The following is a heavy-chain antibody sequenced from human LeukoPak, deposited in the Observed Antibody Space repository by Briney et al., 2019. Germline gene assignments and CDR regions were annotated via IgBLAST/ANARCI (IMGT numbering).Heavy chain of an antibody. D-gene: IGHD1-26*01. V-gene: IGHV1-3*01. CDR3: ATSGTYSAAFDI. J-gene: IGHJ3*02. CDR1: GYTFTAYF. Sequence: ASVKVSCKASGYTFTAYFLHWVRQAPGQRLEWMAWINAGNGNTKYSQKFQGRVSITRDTSATTAYMDLSSLMSEDTAVYYCATSGTYSAAFDIWGQGTVVTVSS. CDR2: INAGNGNT.